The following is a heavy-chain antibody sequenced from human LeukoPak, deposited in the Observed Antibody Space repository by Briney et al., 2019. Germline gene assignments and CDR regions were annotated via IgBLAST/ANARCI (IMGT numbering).Heavy chain of an antibody. V-gene: IGHV1-69*05. J-gene: IGHJ5*02. D-gene: IGHD3-10*01. Sequence: GSSVKVSCKASGGTFSSYAISWVRQAPRQGLEWMGGIIPIFGTANYAQKFQGRVTITTDGSTSTAYMELSSLRSEDTAVYYCAGGGAYCYGSGSYKSWGQGTLVTVSS. CDR1: GGTFSSYA. CDR3: AGGGAYCYGSGSYKS. CDR2: IIPIFGTA.